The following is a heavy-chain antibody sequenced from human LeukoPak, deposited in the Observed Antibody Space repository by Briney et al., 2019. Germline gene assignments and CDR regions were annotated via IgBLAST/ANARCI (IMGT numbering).Heavy chain of an antibody. J-gene: IGHJ3*02. CDR2: IYTSGST. Sequence: SETLSLTCTVSGGSISSGSYYWSWIRQPAGKGLEWIGRIYTSGSTNYNPSLKSRVTISVDTSKNQFSLKLSSVTAADTAVYYCARALDILTGYPLDAFDIWGQGTMVTVSS. CDR3: ARALDILTGYPLDAFDI. D-gene: IGHD3-9*01. CDR1: GGSISSGSYY. V-gene: IGHV4-61*02.